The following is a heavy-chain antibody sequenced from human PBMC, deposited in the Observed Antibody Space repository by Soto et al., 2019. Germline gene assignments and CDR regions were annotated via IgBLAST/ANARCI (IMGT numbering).Heavy chain of an antibody. Sequence: SVKVSCQAFGGTFSNFEINCVRQAPGQGVEWVGGILPILGTTIYAQKLKDRVTITAVKSTTAVYMEVSGLRSEDTAVYYCASVDTTLITDYWGRGTLVTVSS. J-gene: IGHJ4*01. CDR2: ILPILGTT. D-gene: IGHD5-18*01. CDR3: ASVDTTLITDY. V-gene: IGHV1-69*06. CDR1: GGTFSNFE.